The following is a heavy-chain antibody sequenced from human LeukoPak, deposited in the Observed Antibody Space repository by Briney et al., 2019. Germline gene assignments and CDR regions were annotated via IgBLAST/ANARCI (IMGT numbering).Heavy chain of an antibody. Sequence: GESLKISCKGSGCSFTSYWIGWVRQMPGKGLEWMGIIYPGDSDTRYSPSFQGQVTISADKSISTAYLQWSSLKASDTAMYYCAKLGYDSSGYYHRHPFDPWGQGTLVTVSS. J-gene: IGHJ5*02. CDR2: IYPGDSDT. CDR3: AKLGYDSSGYYHRHPFDP. V-gene: IGHV5-51*01. D-gene: IGHD3-22*01. CDR1: GCSFTSYW.